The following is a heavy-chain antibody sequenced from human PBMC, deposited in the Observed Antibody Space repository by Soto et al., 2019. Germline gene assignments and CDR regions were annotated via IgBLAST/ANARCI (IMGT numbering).Heavy chain of an antibody. D-gene: IGHD6-13*01. J-gene: IGHJ6*02. V-gene: IGHV1-24*01. CDR3: ATDSPGTSYYYYGMDV. CDR1: GYTLTELS. CDR2: FDPEDGET. Sequence: ASVKVSCKVSGYTLTELSMHWVRQAPGKGLEWMGGFDPEDGETIYAQKFQGRVTMTEDTSTDTAYMELSSLRSEDTAVYYCATDSPGTSYYYYGMDVWSQGTTVTVSS.